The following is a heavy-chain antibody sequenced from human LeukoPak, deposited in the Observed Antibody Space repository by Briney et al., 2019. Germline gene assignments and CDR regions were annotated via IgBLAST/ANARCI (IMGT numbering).Heavy chain of an antibody. J-gene: IGHJ6*03. CDR2: INSEGSFT. CDR3: ARGFRSDMDV. D-gene: IGHD3-16*02. Sequence: GGYLRLSCAASGFIFSSYWMHWVRQAPGKGLVWVSRINSEGSFTSYADSVKGRFTISRDNAKNMLYLQMNSLRAEDTAVYFCARGFRSDMDVWGKGSTVTVSS. V-gene: IGHV3-74*01. CDR1: GFIFSSYW.